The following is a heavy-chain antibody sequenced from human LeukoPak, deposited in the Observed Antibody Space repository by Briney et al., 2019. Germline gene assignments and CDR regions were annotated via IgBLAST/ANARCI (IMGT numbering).Heavy chain of an antibody. CDR1: GYTFTSYG. Sequence: ASVKVSCKASGYTFTSYGISWVRQAPGQGLEWMGWISAYNGNTNYAQKLQGRVTMTTDTSTSTAYMELRSLRSDDTAVYYCASPSRRGYSGYDSAFDIWGQGTMVTVSS. CDR2: ISAYNGNT. D-gene: IGHD5-12*01. CDR3: ASPSRRGYSGYDSAFDI. J-gene: IGHJ3*02. V-gene: IGHV1-18*01.